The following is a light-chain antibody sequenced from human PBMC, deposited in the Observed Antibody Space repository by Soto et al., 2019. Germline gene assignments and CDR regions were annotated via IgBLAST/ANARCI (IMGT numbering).Light chain of an antibody. V-gene: IGKV3-20*01. CDR3: QQYGSSGT. J-gene: IGKJ1*01. Sequence: EIVLTQSPGSLSLSRGGRATRSCRASQSVSNNYLAWYQQKPGQAPRLLIYGASNRATGIPDRFSGSGSGTDFTLTISRLEPEDFAVYYCQQYGSSGTFGQGTKVDIK. CDR1: QSVSNNY. CDR2: GAS.